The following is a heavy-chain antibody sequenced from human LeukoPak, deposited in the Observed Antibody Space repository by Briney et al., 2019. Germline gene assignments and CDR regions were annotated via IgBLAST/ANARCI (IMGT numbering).Heavy chain of an antibody. D-gene: IGHD3-10*01. Sequence: SETLSLTCAVSGYSISSGYYWGWIRQPPGKGLEGIGSIYHSGSTYYNPSLKSRVTISVDTSKNQFSLKMSSVTAADTAVYYCARDGPYRHYYGSGSYNHFDYWGQGTLVTVSS. CDR3: ARDGPYRHYYGSGSYNHFDY. CDR2: IYHSGST. J-gene: IGHJ4*02. V-gene: IGHV4-38-2*02. CDR1: GYSISSGYY.